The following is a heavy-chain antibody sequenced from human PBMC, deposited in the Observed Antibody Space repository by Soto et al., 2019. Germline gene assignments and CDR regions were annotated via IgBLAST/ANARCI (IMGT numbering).Heavy chain of an antibody. CDR3: ARAGWIQLWNYFDY. CDR2: IIPIFGTA. CDR1: GGTFSSYA. J-gene: IGHJ4*02. V-gene: IGHV1-69*01. D-gene: IGHD5-18*01. Sequence: QVQLVQSVAEVKKPGSSVKVSCKASGGTFSSYAISWVRQAPGQGLEWMGGIIPIFGTANYAQKFQGRVTITADESTSTAYMELSILRSEDTAVYYCARAGWIQLWNYFDYWGQGTLVTVSS.